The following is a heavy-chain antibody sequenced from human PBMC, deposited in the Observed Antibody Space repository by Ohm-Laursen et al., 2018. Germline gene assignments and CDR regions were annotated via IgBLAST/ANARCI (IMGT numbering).Heavy chain of an antibody. CDR2: IYYSGST. CDR1: GGSISSSSYY. Sequence: SDTLSLTCTVSGGSISSSSYYWGWIRQPPGKGLEWIGSIYYSGSTYYNPSLKSRVTISVDTSKNQFSLKLSSVTAADTAVYYCAREVGSSSMDVWGQGTTVTVSS. V-gene: IGHV4-39*07. J-gene: IGHJ6*02. CDR3: AREVGSSSMDV. D-gene: IGHD2-2*01.